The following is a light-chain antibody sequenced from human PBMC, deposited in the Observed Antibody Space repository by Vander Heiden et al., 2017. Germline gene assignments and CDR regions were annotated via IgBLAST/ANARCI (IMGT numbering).Light chain of an antibody. V-gene: IGLV1-40*01. J-gene: IGLJ3*02. CDR3: QSYESSRSGWV. CDR2: GNS. Sequence: QSVLTQPPSVSGAPGQRVTISCTWSSSNIGAGYDVHWYQQLPGTAPKLLIYGNSNRPSGVPDRFSGSKYGTSASLAITGLQAEDEADYYCQSYESSRSGWVFGGGTKLTVL. CDR1: SSNIGAGYD.